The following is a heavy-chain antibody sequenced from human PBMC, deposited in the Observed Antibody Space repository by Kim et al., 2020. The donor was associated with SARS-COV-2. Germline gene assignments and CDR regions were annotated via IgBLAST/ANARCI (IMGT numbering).Heavy chain of an antibody. CDR3: VGGEGVRGGQQLVYYYYYGMDV. D-gene: IGHD6-13*01. CDR1: GGSISSSSYY. J-gene: IGHJ6*02. V-gene: IGHV4-39*01. CDR2: IYYSGST. Sequence: SETLSLTCTVSGGSISSSSYYWGWIRQPPGKGLEWIGSIYYSGSTYYNPSLKSRVTISVDTSKNQFSLKLSSVTAADTAVYYCVGGEGVRGGQQLVYYYYYGMDVWGQGTTVTVSS.